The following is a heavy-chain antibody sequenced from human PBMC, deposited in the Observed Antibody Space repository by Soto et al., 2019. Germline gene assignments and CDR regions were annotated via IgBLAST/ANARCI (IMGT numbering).Heavy chain of an antibody. CDR2: INPSGGST. CDR1: GYTFTSYY. V-gene: IGHV1-46*01. Sequence: QVQLVQSGAEVKKPGASVKVSCKASGYTFTSYYMHWVRQAPGQGLEWMGIINPSGGSTSYAQKVQGSVTMTRDTSTSTVYMELSSLRSEDTAVYYCARGDGYSNYGDAFDIWGQGTMVTVSS. J-gene: IGHJ3*02. CDR3: ARGDGYSNYGDAFDI. D-gene: IGHD4-4*01.